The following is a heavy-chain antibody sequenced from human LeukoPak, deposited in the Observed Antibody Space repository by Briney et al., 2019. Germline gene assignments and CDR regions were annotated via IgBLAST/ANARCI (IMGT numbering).Heavy chain of an antibody. CDR1: GGSFSGYY. V-gene: IGHV4-34*01. Sequence: KPSETLSLTCAVYGGSFSGYYWSWIRQPPGKGLEWIGEINHSGSTNYNPSLKSRVTISVDTSKNQFSLKLSSVTAADTAVYYCARLRGITMVRGVTPHWGQGTLVTVSS. CDR3: ARLRGITMVRGVTPH. CDR2: INHSGST. J-gene: IGHJ4*02. D-gene: IGHD3-10*01.